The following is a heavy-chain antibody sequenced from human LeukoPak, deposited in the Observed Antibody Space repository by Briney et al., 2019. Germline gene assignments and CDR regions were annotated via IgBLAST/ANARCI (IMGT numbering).Heavy chain of an antibody. V-gene: IGHV3-30*04. D-gene: IGHD6-6*01. CDR3: GGGSSGYYFDY. CDR2: ISYDGSNK. Sequence: GGSLRLSCAASGFTFSSYAMHWVRQAPGKGLEWVAVISYDGSNKYYADSVKGRFTISRDNSKNTLYLQMNSLRAEDTAVYYCGGGSSGYYFDYWGQGTLVTVSS. J-gene: IGHJ4*02. CDR1: GFTFSSYA.